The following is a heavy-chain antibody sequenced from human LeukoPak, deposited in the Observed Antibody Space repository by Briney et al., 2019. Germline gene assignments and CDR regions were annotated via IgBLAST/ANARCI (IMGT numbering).Heavy chain of an antibody. Sequence: HPGRSLRLSCAASGFTFSSYGMHWVRQAPGKGLEWVAVIWYDGSNKYYADSVKGRFTISRDNSKNTLYLQMNSLRAEDTAVYYCAKDGRDGYNLGLFDYWGQGTLVTVSS. CDR2: IWYDGSNK. D-gene: IGHD5-24*01. CDR1: GFTFSSYG. CDR3: AKDGRDGYNLGLFDY. V-gene: IGHV3-33*06. J-gene: IGHJ4*02.